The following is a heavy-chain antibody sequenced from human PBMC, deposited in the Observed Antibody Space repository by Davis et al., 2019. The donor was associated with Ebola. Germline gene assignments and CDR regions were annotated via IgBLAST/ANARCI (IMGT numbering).Heavy chain of an antibody. CDR2: ICYNGNT. Sequence: PSETLSLTCTVFGGSISSSDYCWGWIRQPPGKELEWIGSICYNGNTYYNPSLKSRVTISVDTSKTQFSLKVNSVTAADTAVYYCARLLKSSGYYYLDYWGQGTLVTVSS. J-gene: IGHJ4*02. V-gene: IGHV4-39*01. D-gene: IGHD3-22*01. CDR3: ARLLKSSGYYYLDY. CDR1: GGSISSSDYC.